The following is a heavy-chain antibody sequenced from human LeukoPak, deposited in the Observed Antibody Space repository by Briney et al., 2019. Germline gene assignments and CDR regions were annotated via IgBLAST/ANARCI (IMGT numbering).Heavy chain of an antibody. Sequence: SGGSLRLSCAASGFTFSSFWMTWVRQAPGKGLEWVANIKQDGSEKYYVDSVRGRFTISRDNATNSLYLQTNSLRAEDTAVYYCARDLNYFDYWGQGTLVTVSS. CDR2: IKQDGSEK. J-gene: IGHJ4*02. V-gene: IGHV3-7*01. CDR1: GFTFSSFW. CDR3: ARDLNYFDY.